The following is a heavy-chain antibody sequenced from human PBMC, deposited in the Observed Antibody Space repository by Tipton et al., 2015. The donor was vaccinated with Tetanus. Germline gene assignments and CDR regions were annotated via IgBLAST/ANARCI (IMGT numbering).Heavy chain of an antibody. J-gene: IGHJ5*02. Sequence: SLRLSCVGSGYTFKNFAMSWVRQAPGKGLEWVAGISGDGNGRFYADSVKGRFSISRDNSKDTLYLQMNSLRVEDTAIYYCAKYGWKGVTWGQGALVPVSS. CDR1: GYTFKNFA. CDR3: AKYGWKGVT. CDR2: ISGDGNGR. D-gene: IGHD1-1*01. V-gene: IGHV3-23*01.